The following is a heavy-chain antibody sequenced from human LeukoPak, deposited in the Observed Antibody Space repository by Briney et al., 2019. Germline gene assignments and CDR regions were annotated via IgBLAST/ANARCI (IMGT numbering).Heavy chain of an antibody. V-gene: IGHV1-3*01. CDR1: GYTFTSYA. CDR2: INVGNGNT. Sequence: GASVKVSCKASGYTFTSYAIHWVRQAPGQSPEWMGWINVGNGNTEYLQKFQGRVTITRDTSASTAYMELSSLRSEDTAVYYCARLTVTPYYFDYWGQGTLVTVSS. J-gene: IGHJ4*02. CDR3: ARLTVTPYYFDY. D-gene: IGHD4-17*01.